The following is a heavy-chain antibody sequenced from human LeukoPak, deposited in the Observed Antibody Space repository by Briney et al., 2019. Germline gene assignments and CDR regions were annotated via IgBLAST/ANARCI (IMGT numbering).Heavy chain of an antibody. Sequence: GSLLLSCAASGFTFSSYAMHWVRQAPGKGLEYVSAISSNGGSTYYANSVKGRFTVSRDNSKNTLYLQMGSLRAEDMAVYYCATGEPGSGSPAPRSFYFDYWGQGTLVTVSS. CDR1: GFTFSSYA. CDR3: ATGEPGSGSPAPRSFYFDY. V-gene: IGHV3-64*01. J-gene: IGHJ4*02. D-gene: IGHD3-10*01. CDR2: ISSNGGST.